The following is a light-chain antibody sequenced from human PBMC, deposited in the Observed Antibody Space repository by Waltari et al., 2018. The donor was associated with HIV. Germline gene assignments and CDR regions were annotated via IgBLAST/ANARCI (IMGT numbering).Light chain of an antibody. CDR2: DVT. V-gene: IGLV2-11*01. Sequence: QSALTQPRPVSGSPGQSVTISCPGTRSDVGAYKFVSWYQQHPGKAPKLLIYDVTTRPSGVPDRFSGSKSGNSASLIISGLQAGDEAHYFCCSYAGNYAWVFGGGTKLTVL. J-gene: IGLJ3*02. CDR1: RSDVGAYKF. CDR3: CSYAGNYAWV.